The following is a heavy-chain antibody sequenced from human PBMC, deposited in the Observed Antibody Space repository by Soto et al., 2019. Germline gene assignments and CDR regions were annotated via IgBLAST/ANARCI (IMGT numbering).Heavy chain of an antibody. Sequence: LRLSCAASGFTVGNNYMSWVRQAPGKGLEWVSLIYSTGTTKYADSVKGRFTVSRDNAKNTLYLQMNSLRAEDTAVYYCAKDGRGSGSHYNSFGYWGQGTLVTVSS. CDR3: AKDGRGSGSHYNSFGY. D-gene: IGHD3-10*01. CDR1: GFTVGNNY. J-gene: IGHJ4*02. V-gene: IGHV3-53*01. CDR2: IYSTGTT.